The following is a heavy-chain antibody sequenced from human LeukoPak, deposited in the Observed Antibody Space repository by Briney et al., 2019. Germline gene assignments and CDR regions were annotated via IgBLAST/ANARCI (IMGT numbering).Heavy chain of an antibody. D-gene: IGHD3-3*01. CDR3: AREGEYDFWSGYSNWFDP. J-gene: IGHJ5*02. CDR2: MNPNSGNT. Sequence: ASVKVSCKASGYTFTSYDINWVRQATGQGLEWMGWMNPNSGNTGYAQKFQGRVTMTTDTSTSTAYMELRSLRSDDTAVYYCAREGEYDFWSGYSNWFDPGGQGTLVTVPS. CDR1: GYTFTSYD. V-gene: IGHV1-8*01.